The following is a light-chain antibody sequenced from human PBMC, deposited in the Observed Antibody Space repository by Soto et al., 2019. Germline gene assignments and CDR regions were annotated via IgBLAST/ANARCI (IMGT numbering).Light chain of an antibody. CDR2: LGS. Sequence: DIVMTQSPLSLPVTPGEPASISCRSSQSLLHSNGYNYLDWYLQKPGQSPQLLIYLGSNRASGVPDRLSGSGTVEDFTLKISRVGAGDFGVYFCRQALQTPYTFDQGTKMEIK. CDR3: RQALQTPYT. J-gene: IGKJ2*01. V-gene: IGKV2-28*01. CDR1: QSLLHSNGYNY.